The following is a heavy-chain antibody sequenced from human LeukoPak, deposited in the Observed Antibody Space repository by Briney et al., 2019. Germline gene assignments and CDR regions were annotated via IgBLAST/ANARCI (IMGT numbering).Heavy chain of an antibody. J-gene: IGHJ3*02. Sequence: PSETLSLTCTVSGGSISRGDYYWSWIRQPPGKGLEWIGYIYYSGSTNYNPSLKSRVTISVDTSKNQFSLKLSSVTAADTALYYCAREGSPLSDAFDIWGQGTMVTVSS. CDR1: GGSISRGDYY. V-gene: IGHV4-61*08. CDR2: IYYSGST. CDR3: AREGSPLSDAFDI.